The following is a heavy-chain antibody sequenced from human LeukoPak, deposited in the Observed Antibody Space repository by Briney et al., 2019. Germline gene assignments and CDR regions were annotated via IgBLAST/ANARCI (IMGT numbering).Heavy chain of an antibody. CDR2: ISYDGSNK. Sequence: GGSLRLSCAASGFTFSSYAMCWVRQAPGKGLEWVALISYDGSNKYYADSVKGRFTISRDNSKNSLYLQMNSLRAEDTAVYYCAREYSSTFGDVWGQGTTVTVSS. J-gene: IGHJ6*02. V-gene: IGHV3-30-3*01. CDR3: AREYSSTFGDV. D-gene: IGHD6-13*01. CDR1: GFTFSSYA.